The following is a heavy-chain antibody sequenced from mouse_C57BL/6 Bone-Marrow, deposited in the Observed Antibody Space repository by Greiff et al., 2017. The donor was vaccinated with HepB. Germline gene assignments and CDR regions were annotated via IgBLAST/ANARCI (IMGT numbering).Heavy chain of an antibody. Sequence: QVQLQQPGAELVKPGASVKMSCKASGYTFTSYWITWVKQRPGQGLEWIGDIYPGSGSTNYNEKFKSKATLTVDKSSSTAYMQLSSLTSEDSAVYYCAKRGYDGYWGQGTTLTVSS. V-gene: IGHV1-55*01. CDR2: IYPGSGST. D-gene: IGHD2-2*01. CDR1: GYTFTSYW. CDR3: AKRGYDGY. J-gene: IGHJ2*01.